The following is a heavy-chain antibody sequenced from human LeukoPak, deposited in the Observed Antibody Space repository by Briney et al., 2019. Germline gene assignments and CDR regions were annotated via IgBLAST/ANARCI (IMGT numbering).Heavy chain of an antibody. CDR1: GGSISSYY. Sequence: SETLSLTCTVSGGSISSYYWSWIRQPPGKGLEWIGYIYYTGSTNYNPSLKSRVTISVDTSKNQFSLKLSSVTAADTAMYYCARVWFGESVFDYWGQGTLVTVSS. CDR3: ARVWFGESVFDY. D-gene: IGHD3-10*01. CDR2: IYYTGST. V-gene: IGHV4-59*01. J-gene: IGHJ4*02.